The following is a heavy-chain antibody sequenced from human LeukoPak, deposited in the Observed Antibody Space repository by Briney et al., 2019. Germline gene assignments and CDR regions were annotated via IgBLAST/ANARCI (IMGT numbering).Heavy chain of an antibody. V-gene: IGHV4-4*02. J-gene: IGHJ6*02. CDR3: ARDGVTDGMDV. D-gene: IGHD5-18*01. CDR1: GGSISNNW. Sequence: SETLSLTCAVTGGSISNNWWTWVRQPPGKGLEWIGEISQSARTNYNPSLKSRVTMSVDTSKNQFSLKLSSVTAADTAVYYCARDGVTDGMDVWGQGTTVIVSS. CDR2: ISQSART.